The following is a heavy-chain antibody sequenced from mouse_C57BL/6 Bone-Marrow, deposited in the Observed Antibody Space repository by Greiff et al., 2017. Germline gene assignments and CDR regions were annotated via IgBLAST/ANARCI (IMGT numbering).Heavy chain of an antibody. Sequence: EVKLVESGGGLVKPGGSLKLSCAASGFTFSDYGMHWVRQAPGKGLEWVAYISSGSSTIYYAATVKGRFTISREHAKNTLFLQMTSLRADDPAMYYCARKEYVYEGLAYWGQGTLVTVSA. V-gene: IGHV5-17*01. D-gene: IGHD2-2*01. CDR3: ARKEYVYEGLAY. CDR1: GFTFSDYG. J-gene: IGHJ3*01. CDR2: ISSGSSTI.